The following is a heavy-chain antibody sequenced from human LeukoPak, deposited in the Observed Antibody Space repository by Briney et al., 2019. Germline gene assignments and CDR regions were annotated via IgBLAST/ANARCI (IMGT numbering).Heavy chain of an antibody. Sequence: GGSLRLSCAAAGFSFSSYWMSWVRQTPGKGLEWVANIKQDGSEKYYVDSVKGRFTISRDNADNPLYLQLNSLKAEDTALYYCARDKLEGATRFDFWGQGTLVTVSS. J-gene: IGHJ4*02. CDR2: IKQDGSEK. D-gene: IGHD1-26*01. CDR3: ARDKLEGATRFDF. V-gene: IGHV3-7*01. CDR1: GFSFSSYW.